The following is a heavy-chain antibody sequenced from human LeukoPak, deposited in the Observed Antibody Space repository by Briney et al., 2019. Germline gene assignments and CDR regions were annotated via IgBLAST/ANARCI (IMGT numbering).Heavy chain of an antibody. V-gene: IGHV4-31*11. CDR3: ARGGDFWSGYEVRDRGEANWFDP. Sequence: SETLSLTCAVYGGSFSGYYWSWIRQHPGKGLEWIGYIYYSGSTYYNPSLKSRVTISVDTSKNQFSLKLSSVTAADTAVYYCARGGDFWSGYEVRDRGEANWFDPWGQGTLVTVSS. CDR1: GGSFSGYY. CDR2: IYYSGST. D-gene: IGHD3-3*01. J-gene: IGHJ5*02.